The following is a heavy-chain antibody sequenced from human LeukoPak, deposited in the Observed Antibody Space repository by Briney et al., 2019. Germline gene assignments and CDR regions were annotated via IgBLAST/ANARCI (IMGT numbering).Heavy chain of an antibody. CDR1: GFTVSSNY. D-gene: IGHD3-22*01. V-gene: IGHV3-66*01. Sequence: GGSLRLSCAASGFTVSSNYMSWVRQAPGKGLEWVSIIYSGGSTYYADSVKGRFTISRDNSKNTVDLQMNSLRAEDTAVYYCARGHDYDSSVAYWGQGTLVTVSS. CDR2: IYSGGST. CDR3: ARGHDYDSSVAY. J-gene: IGHJ4*02.